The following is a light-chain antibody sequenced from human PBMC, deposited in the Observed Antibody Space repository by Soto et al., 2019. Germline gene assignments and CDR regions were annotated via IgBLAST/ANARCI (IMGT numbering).Light chain of an antibody. CDR2: EVN. CDR1: SSDLGDYDY. V-gene: IGLV2-8*01. CDR3: SSYAGSNNLI. J-gene: IGLJ2*01. Sequence: QSALTQPPSASGSPGHSVTISCTGTSSDLGDYDYVSWYQQRPGKAPKVMIYEVNKRPSGVPDRFSGSKSGNTASLTVTGLQAEDEADYYCSSYAGSNNLIFGGGTKLTVL.